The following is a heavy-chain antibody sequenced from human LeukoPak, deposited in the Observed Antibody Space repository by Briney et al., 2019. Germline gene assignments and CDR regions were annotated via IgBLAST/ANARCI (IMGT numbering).Heavy chain of an antibody. CDR3: ARGSHSYGWYYFDY. CDR1: GGSISSHY. J-gene: IGHJ4*02. V-gene: IGHV4-59*11. D-gene: IGHD5-18*01. CDR2: VHSSGGA. Sequence: SETLSLTCTVSGGSISSHYWSWIRQPPGQGLERIGYVHSSGGANYNPSLNSRVTISVDTSKNQFSLKLSSVTAADTAVYYCARGSHSYGWYYFDYWGQGTLVTVSS.